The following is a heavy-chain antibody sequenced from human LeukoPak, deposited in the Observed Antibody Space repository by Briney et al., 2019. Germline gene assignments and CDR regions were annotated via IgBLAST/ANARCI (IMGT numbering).Heavy chain of an antibody. D-gene: IGHD3-22*01. Sequence: ASVKVSCEASGYTFTSYGISWVRQAPGQGLEWMGWISAYNGNTNYAQKLQGRVTMTTDTSTSTAYMELRSLRSDDTAVYYCAREEIVVVPRGYYFDYWGQGTLVTVSS. CDR1: GYTFTSYG. J-gene: IGHJ4*02. V-gene: IGHV1-18*04. CDR2: ISAYNGNT. CDR3: AREEIVVVPRGYYFDY.